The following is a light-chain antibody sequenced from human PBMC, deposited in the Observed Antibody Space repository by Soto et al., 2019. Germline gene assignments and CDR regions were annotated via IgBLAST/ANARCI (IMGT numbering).Light chain of an antibody. J-gene: IGLJ2*01. Sequence: QSALTQPPSASRSPGQSVAISCTGTSSDVGGYDYVSWFQQNPGKAPKLMIYDVTKRPSGVPDRFSGSKSGNTASLTVSGLQAEDEAYYYCASYGGYYVVFGGGTKLTVL. CDR2: DVT. V-gene: IGLV2-8*02. CDR1: SSDVGGYDY. CDR3: ASYGGYYVV.